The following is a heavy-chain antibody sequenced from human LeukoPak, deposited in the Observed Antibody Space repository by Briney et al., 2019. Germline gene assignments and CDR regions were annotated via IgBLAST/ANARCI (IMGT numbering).Heavy chain of an antibody. CDR1: GYTFTSYD. D-gene: IGHD1-1*01. CDR2: ISAYNGNT. V-gene: IGHV1-18*01. Sequence: ASVKVSCKASGYTFTSYDINWVRQAPGQGLEWMGWISAYNGNTNYAQKLQGRVTMTTDTSTSTAYMELRSLRSDDTAVYYCARDGIENLWKRRVWFDPWGQGTLVTVSS. J-gene: IGHJ5*02. CDR3: ARDGIENLWKRRVWFDP.